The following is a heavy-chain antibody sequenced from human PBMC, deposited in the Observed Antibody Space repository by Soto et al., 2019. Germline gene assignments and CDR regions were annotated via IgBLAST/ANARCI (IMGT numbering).Heavy chain of an antibody. V-gene: IGHV4-31*03. CDR2: IYYSGST. CDR1: GGSISSGGYY. CDR3: ARGYCSSTSCYAGYYYYYMDV. D-gene: IGHD2-2*01. Sequence: SETLSLTCTVSGGSISSGGYYWSWIRQHPGKGLEWIGYIYYSGSTYYNPSLKSRVTISVDTSKNQFSLKLSSVTAADTAVYYCARGYCSSTSCYAGYYYYYMDVWGKGTTVTVSS. J-gene: IGHJ6*03.